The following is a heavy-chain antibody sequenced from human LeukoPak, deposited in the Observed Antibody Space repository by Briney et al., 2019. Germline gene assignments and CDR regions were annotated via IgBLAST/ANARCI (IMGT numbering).Heavy chain of an antibody. V-gene: IGHV4-4*02. CDR1: GGSISNSNW. Sequence: SGTLSLTCAVSGGSISNSNWWSWVRQPPGKGLEWIGEIYHSGSTNFNPSLNGRVSISRDTTNNLFSLRLRSVTAADTAVYFCARGRVSSSTWYSTYYYYFYMDVWGKGTTVTVSS. CDR3: ARGRVSSSTWYSTYYYYFYMDV. CDR2: IYHSGST. J-gene: IGHJ6*03. D-gene: IGHD1-1*01.